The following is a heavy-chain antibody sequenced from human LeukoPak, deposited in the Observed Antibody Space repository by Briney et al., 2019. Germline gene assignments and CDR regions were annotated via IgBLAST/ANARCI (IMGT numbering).Heavy chain of an antibody. J-gene: IGHJ5*02. CDR1: GFTFSSYA. CDR2: ISYDGSNK. Sequence: PGRSLRLSCAASGFTFSSYAMHWVRQAPGKGLEWVAVISYDGSNKYYADSVKGRFTISRDNAKNTLYLQMNSLRAEDTAVYYCARDSWELNWFDPWGQGTLVTVSS. V-gene: IGHV3-30-3*01. CDR3: ARDSWELNWFDP. D-gene: IGHD1-26*01.